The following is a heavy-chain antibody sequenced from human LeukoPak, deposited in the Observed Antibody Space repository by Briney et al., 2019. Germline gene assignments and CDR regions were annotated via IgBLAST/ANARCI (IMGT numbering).Heavy chain of an antibody. CDR2: IIPILGIA. D-gene: IGHD6-25*01. J-gene: IGHJ5*02. Sequence: SVKVSCKASGGTFSSYAISWVRQAPGQGLEWMGRIIPILGIANYAQKFQGRVTITADKSTSTAYMELSSLRSEDTAVYYCARHPDHSSGWDSNWFDPWGQGTLVTVSS. V-gene: IGHV1-69*04. CDR3: ARHPDHSSGWDSNWFDP. CDR1: GGTFSSYA.